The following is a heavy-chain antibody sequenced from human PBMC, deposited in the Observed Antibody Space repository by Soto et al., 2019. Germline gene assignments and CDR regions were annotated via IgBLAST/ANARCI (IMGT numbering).Heavy chain of an antibody. CDR2: INAGNGNT. CDR3: ARDVGYSSTWEI. Sequence: ASVKVSCKASGYTFASYAMHWVRQAPGQRLEWMGWINAGNGNTKYSQKFQGRVTITRDTSASTAYMELSSLRSDDTAVYYCARDVGYSSTWEIWGQGTMVTVSS. V-gene: IGHV1-3*01. CDR1: GYTFASYA. D-gene: IGHD6-13*01. J-gene: IGHJ3*02.